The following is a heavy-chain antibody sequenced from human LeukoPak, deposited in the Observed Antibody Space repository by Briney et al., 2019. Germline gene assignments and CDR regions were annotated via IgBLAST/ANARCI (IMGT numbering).Heavy chain of an antibody. CDR1: GGSISSYC. D-gene: IGHD2-15*01. CDR2: IYTSERT. V-gene: IGHV4-4*07. J-gene: IGHJ4*02. CDR3: ARESRGVVVAATTHFDY. Sequence: SETLSLTCTVSGGSISSYCWSWIRQPAGKGLEWIGRIYTSERTNYNPSLKSRVTMSVDTSKNQFSLKLSSVTAADTAVYYCARESRGVVVAATTHFDYWGQGTLVTVSS.